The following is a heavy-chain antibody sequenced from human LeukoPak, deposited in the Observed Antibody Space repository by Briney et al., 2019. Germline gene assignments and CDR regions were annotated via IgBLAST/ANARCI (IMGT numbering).Heavy chain of an antibody. J-gene: IGHJ4*02. V-gene: IGHV1-2*02. D-gene: IGHD5-18*01. CDR3: AKDAYSGFSSSYNMDS. CDR2: INPNSGVT. Sequence: ASVKVSCKASGYTVTGHYVHWVRQAPGQGLEWMGWINPNSGVTNYAQKFQGRVTMTRDTSINTAYMELHSLTSDDTAMYYCAKDAYSGFSSSYNMDSWGQGTLVTVSS. CDR1: GYTVTGHY.